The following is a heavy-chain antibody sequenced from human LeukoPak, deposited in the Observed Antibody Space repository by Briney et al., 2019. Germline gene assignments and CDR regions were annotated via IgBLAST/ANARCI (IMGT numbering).Heavy chain of an antibody. CDR1: GGSISSYY. J-gene: IGHJ4*02. CDR3: AREAAAGYYFDY. D-gene: IGHD6-13*01. Sequence: SETLSLTCTVSGGSISSYYWSWIRQSPGKGLECIGYIHYTGSTNYNPSLKSRVTISVETSKNQFSLKLKSVTAADTAVYYCAREAAAGYYFDYWGQGTLVTVSS. CDR2: IHYTGST. V-gene: IGHV4-59*01.